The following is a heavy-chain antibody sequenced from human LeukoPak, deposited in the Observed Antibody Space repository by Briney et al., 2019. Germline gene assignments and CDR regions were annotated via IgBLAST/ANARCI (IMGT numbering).Heavy chain of an antibody. CDR3: ARDRWGYSYGGD. Sequence: GGSLRLSCAASGFTLSTYAMSWVRQTPGKGLEWVAATSSSDAGTYHADSVRGRFTISRDNAKYSLYLQMNSLRAEDTAVYYCARDRWGYSYGGDWGQGTLVTVSS. D-gene: IGHD5-18*01. J-gene: IGHJ4*02. V-gene: IGHV3-23*01. CDR2: TSSSDAGT. CDR1: GFTLSTYA.